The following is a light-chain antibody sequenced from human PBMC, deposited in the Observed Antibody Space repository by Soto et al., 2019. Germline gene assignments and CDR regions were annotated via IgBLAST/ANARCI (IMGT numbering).Light chain of an antibody. J-gene: IGKJ1*01. V-gene: IGKV1-5*03. CDR1: QSISSW. Sequence: DIQMTQSPSTLSASVGDRVTITCRASQSISSWLAWYQQKPGKAPKLLIYKASSLESGVPSRFSGSGSGTEFTLTISSLQPDGFATYYCQQYNSYCTFGQGTKVDI. CDR3: QQYNSYCT. CDR2: KAS.